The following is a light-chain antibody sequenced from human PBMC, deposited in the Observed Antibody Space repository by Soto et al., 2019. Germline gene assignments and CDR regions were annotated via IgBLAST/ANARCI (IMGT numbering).Light chain of an antibody. CDR1: QTVSVN. Sequence: EIVMTQSPATLSVSPGERATLSCRASQTVSVNLAWYQQKPGQAPRLLIYGASTRAPGVPARFSGSGSGTEFTLTISSLQSEDFAVYYCQQYNDWPPFTFGPGIRVDIK. CDR2: GAS. CDR3: QQYNDWPPFT. V-gene: IGKV3-15*01. J-gene: IGKJ3*01.